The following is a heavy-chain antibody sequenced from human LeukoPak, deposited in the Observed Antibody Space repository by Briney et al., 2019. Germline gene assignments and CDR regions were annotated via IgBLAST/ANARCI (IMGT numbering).Heavy chain of an antibody. CDR2: INPNSGGA. CDR3: ARSTMVRGLNWFDP. J-gene: IGHJ5*02. V-gene: IGHV1-2*02. D-gene: IGHD3-10*01. CDR1: GYTFTGYY. Sequence: ASVKVSCKASGYTFTGYYMHWVRQAPGQGLEWMGWINPNSGGANYAQKFQGRVTMTRDTSISTAYMELSRLRSDDTAVYYCARSTMVRGLNWFDPWGQGTLVTVSS.